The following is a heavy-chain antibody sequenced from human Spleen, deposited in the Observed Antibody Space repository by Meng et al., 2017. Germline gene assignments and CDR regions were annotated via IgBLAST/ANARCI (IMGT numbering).Heavy chain of an antibody. Sequence: QVQLHQWGVGLLKPSETMSLTCVVSGRSFSDYYWSWIRQPPGKGLEWIGEINHSGSTNYTPSLESRATISVDTSQNNLSLKLSSVTAADSAVYYCARGPTTMAHDFDYWGQGTLVTVSS. CDR3: ARGPTTMAHDFDY. V-gene: IGHV4-34*01. D-gene: IGHD4-11*01. CDR1: GRSFSDYY. CDR2: INHSGST. J-gene: IGHJ4*02.